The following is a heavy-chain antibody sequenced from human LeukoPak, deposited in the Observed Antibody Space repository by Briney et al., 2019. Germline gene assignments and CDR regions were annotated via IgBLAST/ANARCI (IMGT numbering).Heavy chain of an antibody. CDR2: IYSSGSA. V-gene: IGHV4-31*11. CDR1: GGSFSGYY. Sequence: PSETLSLTCAVYGGSFSGYYWTWIRQHPGKGLEWIGYIYSSGSAYYNPSLKSRVTISIDTSKNQFSLMLSSVTAADTAVYYCARGLATAQGAAAMPLWGQGTLVTVSS. J-gene: IGHJ4*02. D-gene: IGHD2-2*01. CDR3: ARGLATAQGAAAMPL.